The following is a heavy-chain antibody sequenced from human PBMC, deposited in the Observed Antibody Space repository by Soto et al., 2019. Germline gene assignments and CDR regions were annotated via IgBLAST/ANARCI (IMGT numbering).Heavy chain of an antibody. Sequence: GGSLRLSCAASGFTFSDYSMNWVRQAPGKGLEWVSSISSRSSYIYYTDSLKGRFTISRENAKNSLYLQMNSLRAEDTAVYYCARYLDYYDSSGYYYWGRGTLVTVSS. CDR3: ARYLDYYDSSGYYY. J-gene: IGHJ4*02. V-gene: IGHV3-21*06. D-gene: IGHD3-22*01. CDR2: ISSRSSYI. CDR1: GFTFSDYS.